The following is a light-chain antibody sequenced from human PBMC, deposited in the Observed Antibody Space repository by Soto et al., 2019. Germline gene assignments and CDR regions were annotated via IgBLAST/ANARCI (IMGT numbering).Light chain of an antibody. CDR3: QQFSSYPLT. J-gene: IGKJ4*01. CDR2: DAS. CDR1: QTVRNNY. V-gene: IGKV3-20*01. Sequence: EFVLTQSPGTLSLSPGERATLSCRASQTVRNNYLAWYQQKPGQAPRLLIYDASSRATGIPDRFSGGGSGPDFTLTICRLEPEDFAVYYCQQFSSYPLTYGGGTKVEIK.